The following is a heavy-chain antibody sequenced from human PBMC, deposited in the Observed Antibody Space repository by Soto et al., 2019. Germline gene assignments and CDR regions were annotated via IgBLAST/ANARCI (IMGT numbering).Heavy chain of an antibody. CDR3: ARARTPAGRGYGMAV. CDR1: GGSISSDY. J-gene: IGHJ6*02. D-gene: IGHD6-13*01. Sequence: QVQLQESGPGLVKPSETLSLTCTVSGGSISSDYWSWIRQPPGEGLEWIAYIYYSGSTNYNPSLKSGFTISVDTPKTRFPRKLSSVTAAYRAVYDGARARTPAGRGYGMAVWGQGTTVTVSS. CDR2: IYYSGST. V-gene: IGHV4-59*01.